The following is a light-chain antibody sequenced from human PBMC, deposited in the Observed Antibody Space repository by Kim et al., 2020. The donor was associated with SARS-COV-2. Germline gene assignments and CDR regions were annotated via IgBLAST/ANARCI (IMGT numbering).Light chain of an antibody. CDR1: SSDVGGYNY. CDR2: DVS. CDR3: CSYAGSYTWV. V-gene: IGLV2-11*01. J-gene: IGLJ3*02. Sequence: GQSVTISCTGTSSDVGGYNYVSWYQQHPGKAPKLMIYDVSKRPSGVPDRFSGSKSGNTASLTISGLQAEDEADYYCCSYAGSYTWVFGGGTQLPVL.